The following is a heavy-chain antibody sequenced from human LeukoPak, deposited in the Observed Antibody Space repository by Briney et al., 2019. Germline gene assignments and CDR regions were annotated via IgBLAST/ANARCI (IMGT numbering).Heavy chain of an antibody. CDR2: ISWNSGSI. V-gene: IGHV3-9*01. J-gene: IGHJ4*02. Sequence: GGSLRLSCAATGFTFDDYAMHWVRQAPGKGPEWVSGISWNSGSIGYADSVKGRFTISRDNAKNSLYLQMNSLRAEDTALYYCAKDGQPTVTTVDYWGQGTLVTVSS. CDR1: GFTFDDYA. CDR3: AKDGQPTVTTVDY. D-gene: IGHD4-17*01.